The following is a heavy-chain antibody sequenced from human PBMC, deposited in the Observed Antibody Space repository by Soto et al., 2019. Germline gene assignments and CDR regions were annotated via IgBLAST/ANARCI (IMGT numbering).Heavy chain of an antibody. Sequence: GGSLRLSCAASGFTFDDYAMHWVRQAPGKGLEWVSGISWNSGSIGYADSVKGRFTISRDNAKNSLYLQMNSLRAEDTALYYCAKDISYGDYHVAFDIWGQGTMVTVSS. V-gene: IGHV3-9*01. J-gene: IGHJ3*02. D-gene: IGHD4-17*01. CDR1: GFTFDDYA. CDR2: ISWNSGSI. CDR3: AKDISYGDYHVAFDI.